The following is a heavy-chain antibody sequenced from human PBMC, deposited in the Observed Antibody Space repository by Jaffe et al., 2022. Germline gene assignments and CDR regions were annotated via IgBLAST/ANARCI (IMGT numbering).Heavy chain of an antibody. D-gene: IGHD6-19*01. CDR2: ISWNSGSI. J-gene: IGHJ3*02. Sequence: EVQLVESGGGLVQPGRSLRLSCAASGFTFDDYAMHWVRQAPGKGLEWVSGISWNSGSIGYADSVKGRFTISRDNAKNSLYLQMNSLRAEDTALYYCAKDIEGSGWYESAFDIWGQGTMVTVSS. CDR1: GFTFDDYA. CDR3: AKDIEGSGWYESAFDI. V-gene: IGHV3-9*01.